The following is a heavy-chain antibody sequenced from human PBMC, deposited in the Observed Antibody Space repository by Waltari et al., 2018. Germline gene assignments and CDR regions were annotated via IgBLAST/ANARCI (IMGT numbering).Heavy chain of an antibody. CDR1: GGSFSGYY. CDR2: INHSGST. Sequence: QVQLQQWGAGLLKPSATLSLTCAVYGGSFSGYYWSWIRQPPGKGLEWIGEINHSGSTNYNPSLKSRVTISVDTSKNQFSLKLSSVTAADTAVYYCARKRPRRAFDIWGQGTMVTVSS. V-gene: IGHV4-34*01. J-gene: IGHJ3*02. CDR3: ARKRPRRAFDI.